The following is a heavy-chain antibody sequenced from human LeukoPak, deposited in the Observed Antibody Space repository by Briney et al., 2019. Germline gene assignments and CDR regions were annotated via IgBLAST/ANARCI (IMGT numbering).Heavy chain of an antibody. D-gene: IGHD3-22*01. CDR2: IYPGDSDT. CDR3: ARWHLSYYYDSSGYFDP. CDR1: GYGFTSYW. Sequence: GESLKISCKGSGYGFTSYWIGWVRQMPGKGLEWMGIIYPGDSDTRYSPSFQGQVTISADKSISTAYLQWSSLKASDTAMYYCARWHLSYYYDSSGYFDPWGQGTLVTVSS. J-gene: IGHJ5*02. V-gene: IGHV5-51*01.